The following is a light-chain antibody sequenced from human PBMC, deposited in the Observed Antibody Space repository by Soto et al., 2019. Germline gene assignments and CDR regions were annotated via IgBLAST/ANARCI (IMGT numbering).Light chain of an antibody. CDR2: DAS. CDR1: QSVSNN. CDR3: QQRSNWPPLT. V-gene: IGKV3-11*01. Sequence: EIVLTQSPATLSLSPGERATLSCRACQSVSNNLAWYQQKPGQAPRLLIYDASNRATAIPARFSGSGSGTDFTLTISSLEPEDFAVYYCQQRSNWPPLTFGGGIKVEIK. J-gene: IGKJ4*01.